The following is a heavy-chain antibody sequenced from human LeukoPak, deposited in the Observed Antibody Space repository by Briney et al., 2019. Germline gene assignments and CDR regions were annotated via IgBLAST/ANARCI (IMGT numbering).Heavy chain of an antibody. CDR1: GGYISSGSYY. D-gene: IGHD3-22*01. CDR3: ARTGVVKYYYDSSGYYYEV. CDR2: IYTSGST. Sequence: TSQTLSLTCTVSGGYISSGSYYWSSIRQPAGKGLEWIGRIYTSGSTNYNPSLKSRVTISVDTSKNQFPLKLSSVTAADTAVYYCARTGVVKYYYDSSGYYYEVWGQGTLVTVSS. V-gene: IGHV4-61*02. J-gene: IGHJ4*02.